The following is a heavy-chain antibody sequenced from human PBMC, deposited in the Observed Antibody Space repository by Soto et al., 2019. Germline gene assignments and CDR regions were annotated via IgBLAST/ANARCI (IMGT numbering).Heavy chain of an antibody. Sequence: NPSETLSLTCTVSGDSISSSSDYWGWFRQPPGKGLEWVGNIYYSGTAYYTPSLKSRVAISVDTSKNQFSLKLSSVTAADTAVYYCARLKGHCVSTSCHGYYGMDVWGQGTTVPVSS. CDR1: GDSISSSSDY. J-gene: IGHJ6*02. V-gene: IGHV4-39*01. CDR2: IYYSGTA. CDR3: ARLKGHCVSTSCHGYYGMDV. D-gene: IGHD2-2*01.